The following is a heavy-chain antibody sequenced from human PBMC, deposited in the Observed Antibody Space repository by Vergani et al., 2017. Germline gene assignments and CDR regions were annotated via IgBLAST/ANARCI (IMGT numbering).Heavy chain of an antibody. CDR3: AREGLYDYVWGSYRLRGGYYFDY. CDR2: INAGNGNT. CDR1: GYTFTSYA. V-gene: IGHV1-3*01. Sequence: QVQLVQSGAEVKKPGASVKVSCKASGYTFTSYAMHWVRQAPGQRLEWMGWINAGNGNTNYSQKFQGRVTITRDTSASTAYMELSSLRSEDTAVYYCAREGLYDYVWGSYRLRGGYYFDYWGQGTLVTVSS. J-gene: IGHJ4*02. D-gene: IGHD3-16*02.